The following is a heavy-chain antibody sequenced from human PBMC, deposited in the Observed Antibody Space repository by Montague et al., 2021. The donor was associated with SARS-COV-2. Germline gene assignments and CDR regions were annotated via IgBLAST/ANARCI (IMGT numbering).Heavy chain of an antibody. CDR3: TIEGHITTICSGCPRNWFDP. V-gene: IGHV4-61*02. CDR1: GDSISRNNLY. J-gene: IGHJ5*02. D-gene: IGHD2-2*01. CDR2: ISTTGSP. Sequence: TLSLTCTLSGDSISRNNLYWTWIRQPAGKGLEWIGRISTTGSPEYXPSLKSRVTLSLDTSKNQISLRLSSVTAADTAMYYCTIEGHITTICSGCPRNWFDPWGQGTLVTVSS.